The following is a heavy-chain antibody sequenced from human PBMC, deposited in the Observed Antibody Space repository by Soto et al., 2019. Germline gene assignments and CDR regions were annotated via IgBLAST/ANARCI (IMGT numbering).Heavy chain of an antibody. CDR2: ISYDATNK. J-gene: IGHJ4*02. CDR1: GFTFSSYG. Sequence: QVHLVESGGGVVQPGRSQRLSCAASGFTFSSYGMHWVRQAPGKGLEWVAFISYDATNKYYADSVRGRFTISRDNSKNTLNLQLNSLRVEDTALYYCVKDKMDDGLFDSWGQGTLVTVSS. V-gene: IGHV3-30*18. CDR3: VKDKMDDGLFDS. D-gene: IGHD1-1*01.